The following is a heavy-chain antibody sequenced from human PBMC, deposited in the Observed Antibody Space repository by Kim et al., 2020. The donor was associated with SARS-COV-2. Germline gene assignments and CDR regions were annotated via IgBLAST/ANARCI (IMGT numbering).Heavy chain of an antibody. Sequence: GGSLRLSCAASGFTFSSYAMHWVRQAPGKGLEYVSAISSNGGSTYYANSVKGRFTISRDNSKNTLYLQMGSLRAEDMAVYYCAREIEGYSYGLRVYWYFDLWGRGTLVTVSS. CDR3: AREIEGYSYGLRVYWYFDL. CDR2: ISSNGGST. V-gene: IGHV3-64*01. J-gene: IGHJ2*01. CDR1: GFTFSSYA. D-gene: IGHD5-18*01.